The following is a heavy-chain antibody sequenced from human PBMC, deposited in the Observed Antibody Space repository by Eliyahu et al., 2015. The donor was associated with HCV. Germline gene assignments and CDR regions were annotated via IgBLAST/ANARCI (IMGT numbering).Heavy chain of an antibody. CDR3: ARQREGIED. Sequence: QVQLLQSGTEVKVPGASVRVSCETSGYPFSGSFLLGVRRAPGQGLEWMGRINPNSGVTNYAQRFQGRVMMTRDTSITTVYMEMTGLKSDDTALYFCARQREGIEDWGQGTLVTVSS. V-gene: IGHV1-2*06. J-gene: IGHJ4*02. D-gene: IGHD6-25*01. CDR2: INPNSGVT. CDR1: GYPFSGSF.